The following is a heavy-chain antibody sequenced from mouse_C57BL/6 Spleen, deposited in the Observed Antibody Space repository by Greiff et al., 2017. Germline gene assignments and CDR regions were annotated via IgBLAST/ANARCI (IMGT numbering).Heavy chain of an antibody. CDR2: IDPEDGET. V-gene: IGHV14-2*01. J-gene: IGHJ4*01. Sequence: VQLQQSGAELVKPGASVKLSCTASGFNFTDYYMHWVKQRTEQGLEWIGRIDPEDGETNYAPKFQGKATLTADTSSNTAYLQLSSLTSEDTAVYYGASATIVATEAMDYWGQGTSVTVSS. CDR3: ASATIVATEAMDY. D-gene: IGHD1-1*01. CDR1: GFNFTDYY.